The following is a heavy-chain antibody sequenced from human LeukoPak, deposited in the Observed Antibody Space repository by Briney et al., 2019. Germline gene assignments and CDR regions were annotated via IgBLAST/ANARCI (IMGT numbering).Heavy chain of an antibody. D-gene: IGHD6-19*01. CDR1: GYTFTGYY. V-gene: IGHV1-2*02. CDR2: INPNSVGT. CDR3: ARDLYAVAGTDY. Sequence: GASVKVSCKASGYTFTGYYMHSVRQAPGQGLEWMGWINPNSVGTNYAQKFQGRVTMTRDTSISTAYMELSRLRSDDTAVYYCARDLYAVAGTDYWGQGTLVTVSS. J-gene: IGHJ4*02.